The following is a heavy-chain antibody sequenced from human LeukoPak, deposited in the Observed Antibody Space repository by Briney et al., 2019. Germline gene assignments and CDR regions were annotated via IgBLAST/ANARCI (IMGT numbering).Heavy chain of an antibody. D-gene: IGHD3-16*01. CDR2: IWYDGSNK. J-gene: IGHJ4*02. CDR3: ARSNNGGWGYCDY. CDR1: GFTVTTNY. V-gene: IGHV3-33*08. Sequence: GGSLRLSCAASGFTVTTNYMTWVRQAPGKGLEWVAVIWYDGSNKYYADSVKGRFTTSRDNSKNTLYVQMSSLRAEDTAVYYCARSNNGGWGYCDYWGQRSLVTVSS.